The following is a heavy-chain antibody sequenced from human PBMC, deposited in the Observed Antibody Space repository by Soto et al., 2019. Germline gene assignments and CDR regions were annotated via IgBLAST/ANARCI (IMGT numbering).Heavy chain of an antibody. Sequence: SETLSLTCTVSGGSVSSGSYYWSWIRQPPGKGLEWIGYIYYSGSTNYNPSLKSRVTISVDTSKNQFSLKLSSVTAADTAVYYCARGNYYDSSGYYPPYFQHWGQGTLVTVSS. CDR1: GGSVSSGSYY. CDR2: IYYSGST. J-gene: IGHJ1*01. CDR3: ARGNYYDSSGYYPPYFQH. D-gene: IGHD3-22*01. V-gene: IGHV4-61*01.